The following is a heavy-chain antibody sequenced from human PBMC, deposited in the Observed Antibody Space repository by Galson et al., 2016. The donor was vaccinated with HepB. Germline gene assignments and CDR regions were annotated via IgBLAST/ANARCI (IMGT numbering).Heavy chain of an antibody. D-gene: IGHD3/OR15-3a*01. CDR2: FDPDDVET. Sequence: QSGAEVKKPGESLKISCKVSGYTLTELSIHRVRQSPGKGLEWMGGFDPDDVETIYAQKFQGRVTMTEDTSTDTAYMELSSLRSEDTAVYYCARGQSVWTGLDAFDIWGQGTMVIVSS. J-gene: IGHJ3*02. CDR1: GYTLTELS. V-gene: IGHV1-24*01. CDR3: ARGQSVWTGLDAFDI.